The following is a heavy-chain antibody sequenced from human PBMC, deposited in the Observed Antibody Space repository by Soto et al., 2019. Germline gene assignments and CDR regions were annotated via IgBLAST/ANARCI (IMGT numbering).Heavy chain of an antibody. CDR1: GYTFTSYD. CDR3: ENISYSSSWLPLDAFYI. D-gene: IGHD6-13*01. V-gene: IGHV1-8*01. Sequence: QVQLVQSGAEVKKPGASVKVSCKASGYTFTSYDINWVRQATGQGLEWMGWMNPNSGNTGYAQKFQGRVTMTRNTSISTAYMELSSLRAEDTAVYYCENISYSSSWLPLDAFYIGGQGTMVTVAA. J-gene: IGHJ3*02. CDR2: MNPNSGNT.